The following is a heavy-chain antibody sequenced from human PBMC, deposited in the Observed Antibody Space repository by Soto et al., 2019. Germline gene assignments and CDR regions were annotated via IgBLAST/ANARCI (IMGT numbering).Heavy chain of an antibody. V-gene: IGHV1-18*01. CDR2: ISAYNGNT. Sequence: ASVTVSCQASGYSFISYGIIWVRQAPGQGLEGVGWISAYNGNTNYAQKLQGRVTMTTDTTTSTAYMELRSLRADDTAASYSAGVYWGPGWAMGAFDIWGQGTMVTVSS. D-gene: IGHD7-27*01. CDR1: GYSFISYG. J-gene: IGHJ3*02. CDR3: AGVYWGPGWAMGAFDI.